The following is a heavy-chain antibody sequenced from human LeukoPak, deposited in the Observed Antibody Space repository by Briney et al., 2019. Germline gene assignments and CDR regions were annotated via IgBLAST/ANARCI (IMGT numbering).Heavy chain of an antibody. V-gene: IGHV4-34*01. CDR2: INHSGST. J-gene: IGHJ5*02. CDR3: ARGRVRAIFGVVIPNWFDP. CDR1: GGSFSGYY. D-gene: IGHD3-3*01. Sequence: SETLSLTCAVYGGSFSGYYWSWIRQPPGKGLEWIGEINHSGSTNYNPSLKSRVTISVDTSKNQSSLKLSSVTAADTAVYYCARGRVRAIFGVVIPNWFDPWGQGTLVTVSS.